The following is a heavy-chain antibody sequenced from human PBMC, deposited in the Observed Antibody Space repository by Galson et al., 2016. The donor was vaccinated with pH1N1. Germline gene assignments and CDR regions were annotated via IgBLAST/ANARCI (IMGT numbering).Heavy chain of an antibody. J-gene: IGHJ4*02. Sequence: SLRLSCAASGFTFSTYAMHWVRQAPGKGLEWVAVTLYDGGSQYYADSVRGRVTISRDNAKKSLYLQMDSLRVDDTAVYYCARAGGGYPFDYWGQGSLVTVSS. V-gene: IGHV3-30*03. D-gene: IGHD1-26*01. CDR3: ARAGGGYPFDY. CDR2: TLYDGGSQ. CDR1: GFTFSTYA.